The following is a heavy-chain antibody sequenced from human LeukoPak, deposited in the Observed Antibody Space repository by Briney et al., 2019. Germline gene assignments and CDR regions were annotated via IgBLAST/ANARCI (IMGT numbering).Heavy chain of an antibody. Sequence: PSETLSLTCTVSGGSISSSSYYWGWIRQPPGKGLEWIGSIYYSGSTYYNPSLKSRVTISVDTSKNQSSLKLSSVTAADTAVYYCARGLGDFGYWGQGTLVTVSS. CDR1: GGSISSSSYY. V-gene: IGHV4-39*01. CDR2: IYYSGST. CDR3: ARGLGDFGY. J-gene: IGHJ4*02. D-gene: IGHD3-16*01.